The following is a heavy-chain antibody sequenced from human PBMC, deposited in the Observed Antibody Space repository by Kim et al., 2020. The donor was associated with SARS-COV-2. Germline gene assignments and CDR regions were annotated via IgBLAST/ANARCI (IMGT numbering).Heavy chain of an antibody. V-gene: IGHV3-23*01. J-gene: IGHJ4*02. D-gene: IGHD3-22*01. CDR3: AKESGKYYYDSSGQKTDFDY. Sequence: RFTISRDNSKNTLYLQMNSLRAEDTAVYYCAKESGKYYYDSSGQKTDFDYWGQGTLVTVSS.